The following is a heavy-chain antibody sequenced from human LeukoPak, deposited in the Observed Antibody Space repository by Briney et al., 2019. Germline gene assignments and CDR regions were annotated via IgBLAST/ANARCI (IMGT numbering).Heavy chain of an antibody. CDR3: ARGYGSSRGWY. J-gene: IGHJ4*02. Sequence: GGSLRLSCAASGFTFSSYAMYWVRQAPGKGLEWVAVISYDGSNEYYADSVKGRFTISRDNTKNTLYLQMNSLRAEDTAVYYCARGYGSSRGWYWGQGTLVTVSS. V-gene: IGHV3-30-3*01. CDR1: GFTFSSYA. CDR2: ISYDGSNE. D-gene: IGHD6-6*01.